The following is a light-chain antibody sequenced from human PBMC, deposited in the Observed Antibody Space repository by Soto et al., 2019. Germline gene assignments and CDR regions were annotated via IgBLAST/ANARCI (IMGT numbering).Light chain of an antibody. J-gene: IGKJ2*01. Sequence: DIVLTQTPLSSPVTLGQPASISCRSSQSLVHSDGNTYLSWFHQRPGQPPRLLIDKVSNRFSGVPDRFSGSGAGTDFTLKISRVEAEDVGISFCMQATQYRPYTFGQGTKLEIK. CDR1: QSLVHSDGNTY. V-gene: IGKV2-24*01. CDR3: MQATQYRPYT. CDR2: KVS.